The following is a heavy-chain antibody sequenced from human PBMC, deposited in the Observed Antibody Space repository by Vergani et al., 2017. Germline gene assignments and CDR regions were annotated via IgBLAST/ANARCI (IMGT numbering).Heavy chain of an antibody. V-gene: IGHV1-18*01. CDR1: GGTFSSYA. D-gene: IGHD1-26*01. CDR2: ISAYNGNT. CDR3: ARDRVGATVWFDP. Sequence: QVQLVQSGAEVKKPGSSVKVSCKASGGTFSSYAISWVRQAPGQGLEWMGWISAYNGNTNYAQKLQGRVTMTTDTSTSTAYMELRSLRCDDTAVYYCARDRVGATVWFDPWGQGTLVTVSS. J-gene: IGHJ5*02.